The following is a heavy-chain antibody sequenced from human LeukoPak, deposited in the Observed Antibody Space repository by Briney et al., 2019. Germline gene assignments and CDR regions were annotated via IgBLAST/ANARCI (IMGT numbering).Heavy chain of an antibody. Sequence: GESLQISCKGSGSRFTSYWIGWVRQMPGKGLEWMGIIYPGDSDTRYSPSFQGPVTISADKSISTPYLQWSSLKASDTAMYYCARQGNYYDSSCSPGYWGQGTLVTVSS. CDR2: IYPGDSDT. D-gene: IGHD3-22*01. J-gene: IGHJ4*02. CDR3: ARQGNYYDSSCSPGY. V-gene: IGHV5-51*01. CDR1: GSRFTSYW.